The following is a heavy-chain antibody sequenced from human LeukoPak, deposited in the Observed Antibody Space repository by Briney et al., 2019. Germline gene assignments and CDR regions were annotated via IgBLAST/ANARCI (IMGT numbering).Heavy chain of an antibody. CDR2: IRYDGSNK. D-gene: IGHD3-10*01. Sequence: GGSLRLSCAASGFTFSSYGMHWVRQAPGKGLEWVAFIRYDGSNKYYADSVKGRFTISRDNSKNTLYLQMNSLRAEDTAVYYCAKHTEYYYGSGSFFDYWGQGTLVTVSS. CDR3: AKHTEYYYGSGSFFDY. J-gene: IGHJ4*02. V-gene: IGHV3-30*02. CDR1: GFTFSSYG.